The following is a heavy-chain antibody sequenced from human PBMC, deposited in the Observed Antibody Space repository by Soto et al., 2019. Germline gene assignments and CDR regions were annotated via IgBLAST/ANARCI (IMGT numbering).Heavy chain of an antibody. J-gene: IGHJ5*02. CDR3: THEGYGSDTWFDA. CDR2: IYWDDEK. Sequence: QITLEESGPTLVKPTQTLTLTCTFSGFSLSTTGVGVAWIRQPPGKALEWLALIYWDDEKRYSPSLKSRLTVTKDTGDNQVVLAVTNMAPVDAARYVCTHEGYGSDTWFDAWGQGTLVTVSS. D-gene: IGHD6-13*01. V-gene: IGHV2-5*02. CDR1: GFSLSTTGVG.